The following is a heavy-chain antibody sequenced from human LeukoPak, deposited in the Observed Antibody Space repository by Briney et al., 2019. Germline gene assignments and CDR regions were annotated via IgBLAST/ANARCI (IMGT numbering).Heavy chain of an antibody. D-gene: IGHD3-9*01. Sequence: ASVKVSCKASGYTFTGYYMHWVRQAPGQVLEWMGWINPNSGGTNYAQKFQGRVTMTRDTSISTAYMELSRLRSDDTAVYYCAREEGPYYDILTGYPSSWGQGTLVTVSS. J-gene: IGHJ5*02. CDR2: INPNSGGT. V-gene: IGHV1-2*02. CDR3: AREEGPYYDILTGYPSS. CDR1: GYTFTGYY.